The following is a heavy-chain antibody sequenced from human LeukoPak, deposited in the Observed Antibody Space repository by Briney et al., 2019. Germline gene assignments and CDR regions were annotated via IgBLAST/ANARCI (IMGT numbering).Heavy chain of an antibody. D-gene: IGHD1/OR15-1a*01. Sequence: SETLSLTCTVSGGSISSGSYYWSWIRQPAGKGLGWIGRIYTSGSTNYNPSLKSRVTISVDTSKNQFSLKLSSVTAADTAVYYCATSVNNESGFDYWGQGTLVTVSS. V-gene: IGHV4-61*02. CDR1: GGSISSGSYY. CDR2: IYTSGST. J-gene: IGHJ4*02. CDR3: ATSVNNESGFDY.